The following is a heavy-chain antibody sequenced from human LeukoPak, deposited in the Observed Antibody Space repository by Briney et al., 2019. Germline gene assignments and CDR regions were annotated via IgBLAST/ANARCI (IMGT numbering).Heavy chain of an antibody. D-gene: IGHD3-22*01. J-gene: IGHJ3*02. CDR1: GYTFTSYA. V-gene: IGHV7-4-1*02. Sequence: ASVKVSCKASGYTFTSYAMNWVRQAPGQGLEWMGWINTNTGNPTYAQGFTGRFVFSLDTSVSTAYLQISSLKAEDTAVYYCARAPYYYDSSGYYFDAFDIWGQGTMVTVSS. CDR2: INTNTGNP. CDR3: ARAPYYYDSSGYYFDAFDI.